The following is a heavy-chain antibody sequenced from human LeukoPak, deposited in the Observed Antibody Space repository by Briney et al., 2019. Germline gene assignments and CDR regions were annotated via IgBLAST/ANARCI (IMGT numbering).Heavy chain of an antibody. V-gene: IGHV3-30*02. J-gene: IGHJ3*02. Sequence: GGSLRLSCAASGFTFTGYPMHWVRQPPGKGLEWVAFIRYDGSNKYYADSVKGRFTISRDNSKNTLYLQMNSLTADDTAVYYCARGPNYNILTGWRKTYNGFDIWGQGTMVTVSS. CDR3: ARGPNYNILTGWRKTYNGFDI. CDR1: GFTFTGYP. CDR2: IRYDGSNK. D-gene: IGHD3-9*01.